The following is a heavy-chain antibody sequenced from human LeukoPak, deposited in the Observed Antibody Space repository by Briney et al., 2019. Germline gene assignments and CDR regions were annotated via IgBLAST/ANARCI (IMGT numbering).Heavy chain of an antibody. V-gene: IGHV3-30*18. CDR3: AKDAGFDP. CDR2: ISYDGSNK. CDR1: GFTFSSYG. Sequence: GGSLRLSCAASGFTFSSYGMLWVRQAPGEGLEWVAVISYDGSNKYYADSVKGRFTISRDNSKNTLYLQMNSLRAEDTAVYYCAKDAGFDPWGQGTLVTVSS. J-gene: IGHJ5*02.